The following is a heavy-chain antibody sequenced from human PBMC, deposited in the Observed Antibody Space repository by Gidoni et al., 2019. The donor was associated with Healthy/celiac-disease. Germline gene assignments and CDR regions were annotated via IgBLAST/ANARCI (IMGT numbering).Heavy chain of an antibody. V-gene: IGHV3-23*01. CDR3: AKEALLWFANWFDP. Sequence: EVQLLESGGGLVQPGGSLRLSCAAPGCTFSSYAMSWVSQAPGKGLEWVSAFSGSDSSTYYANSVKGRFTISRDNSKNTLYLQMNRLRAEDTAVYYCAKEALLWFANWFDPWGQGTLVTVSS. D-gene: IGHD3-10*01. CDR2: FSGSDSST. CDR1: GCTFSSYA. J-gene: IGHJ5*01.